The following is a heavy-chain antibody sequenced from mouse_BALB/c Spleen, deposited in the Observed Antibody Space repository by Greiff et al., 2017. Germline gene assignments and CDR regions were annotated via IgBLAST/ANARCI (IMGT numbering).Heavy chain of an antibody. CDR2: ISYSGST. V-gene: IGHV3-2*02. CDR1: GYSITSDYA. D-gene: IGHD3-2*01. J-gene: IGHJ3*01. Sequence: VQLKESGPGLVKPSQSLSLTCTVTGYSITSDYAWNWIRQFPGNKLEWMGYISYSGSTSYNPSLKSRISITRDTSKNQFFLQLNSVTTEDTATYYCARGRQLGLSWFAYWGQGTLVTVSA. CDR3: ARGRQLGLSWFAY.